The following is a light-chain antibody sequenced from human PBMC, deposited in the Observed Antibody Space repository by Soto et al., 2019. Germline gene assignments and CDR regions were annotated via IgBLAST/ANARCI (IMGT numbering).Light chain of an antibody. CDR1: QSVSSN. CDR2: GAS. J-gene: IGKJ4*01. CDR3: QQDGSSPLT. Sequence: VLTQSPGTLSLSPGERATLSCRASQSVSSNLAWYQQKPGQAPRLLIYGASSRATGIPDRFSGSGSGTDFTLTISRLEPEDFAVYYCQQDGSSPLTFGGGTKVDIK. V-gene: IGKV3-20*01.